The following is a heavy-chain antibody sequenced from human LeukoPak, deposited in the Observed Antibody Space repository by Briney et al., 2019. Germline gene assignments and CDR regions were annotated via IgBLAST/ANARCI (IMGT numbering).Heavy chain of an antibody. CDR3: ARKIVGAPKDYYYGMDV. CDR2: ISYDGSNK. J-gene: IGHJ6*02. D-gene: IGHD1-26*01. Sequence: GGSLRLSCAASGFTFSSYAMHWVRQAPGKGLEWVAVISYDGSNKYYADSVKGRFTISRDNSKNTLYLQMNSLRAEDTAVYYCARKIVGAPKDYYYGMDVWGQGTTVTVSS. V-gene: IGHV3-30-3*01. CDR1: GFTFSSYA.